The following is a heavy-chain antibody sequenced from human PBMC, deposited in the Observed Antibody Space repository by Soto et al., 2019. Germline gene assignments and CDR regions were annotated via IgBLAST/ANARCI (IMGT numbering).Heavy chain of an antibody. CDR3: AQGITDTGGHYYYRMDV. CDR1: GFTFSGYA. V-gene: IGHV3-23*01. D-gene: IGHD3-16*01. J-gene: IGHJ6*01. CDR2: ISGSGGIT. Sequence: GGSLRLSCGASGFTFSGYAMSWVRQAPGKGLDWVSVISGSGGITYSADSVKGRFTISRDNSKNILYLQMNSLRAEDTAVYYCAQGITDTGGHYYYRMDVWGPGTSVTVSS.